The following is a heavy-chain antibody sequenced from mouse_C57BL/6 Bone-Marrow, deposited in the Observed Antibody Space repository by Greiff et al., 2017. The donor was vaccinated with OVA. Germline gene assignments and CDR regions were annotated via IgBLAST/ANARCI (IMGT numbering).Heavy chain of an antibody. D-gene: IGHD1-1*01. CDR1: GFTFTDYY. Sequence: EVKVVESGGGLVQPGGSLSLSCAASGFTFTDYYMSWVRQPPGKALEWLGFIRNKANGYTTEYSASVKGRFTISRDNSQSILYLQMNALRAEDSATYYCARLGYYYGSSYDYAMDYWGQGTSVTVSS. CDR2: IRNKANGYTT. V-gene: IGHV7-3*01. CDR3: ARLGYYYGSSYDYAMDY. J-gene: IGHJ4*01.